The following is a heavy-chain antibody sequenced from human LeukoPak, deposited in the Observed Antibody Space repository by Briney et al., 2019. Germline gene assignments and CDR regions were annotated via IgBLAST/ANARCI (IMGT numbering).Heavy chain of an antibody. CDR1: GYTFTSSY. D-gene: IGHD1-1*01. CDR2: ISAYNGNT. CDR3: ARDQAYQIEPTTPDY. J-gene: IGHJ4*02. V-gene: IGHV1-18*04. Sequence: GPSVKVSCKASGYTFTSSYMHWVRQAPGQGLERMGWISAYNGNTNYAQKLQGRVTMTTDTSTSTAYMELRSLRSDDTAVYYCARDQAYQIEPTTPDYWGQGTLVTVSS.